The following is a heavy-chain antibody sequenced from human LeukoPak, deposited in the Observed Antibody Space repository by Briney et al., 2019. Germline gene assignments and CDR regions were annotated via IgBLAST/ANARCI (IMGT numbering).Heavy chain of an antibody. D-gene: IGHD6-13*01. V-gene: IGHV3-21*04. CDR1: GFTFSSYS. CDR2: ISSSSSYI. Sequence: GGSLRFSCAASGFTFSSYSMNWVRQAPGKGLEWVSSISSSSSYIYYADSVKGRFTISRDNAKNSLYLQMNSLRAEDTALYYCAKDIGYSSSWYGPDYWGQGTLVTVSS. CDR3: AKDIGYSSSWYGPDY. J-gene: IGHJ4*02.